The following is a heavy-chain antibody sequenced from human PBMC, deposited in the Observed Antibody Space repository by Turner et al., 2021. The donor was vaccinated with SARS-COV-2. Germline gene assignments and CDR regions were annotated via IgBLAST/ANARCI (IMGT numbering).Heavy chain of an antibody. CDR1: GFTFSSSG. D-gene: IGHD3-22*01. CDR3: ARDGSGYYDSSGLLDY. V-gene: IGHV3-30*03. Sequence: QVQLVESGGGVVPPGGSLSLSCAASGFTFSSSGMHWVRQAPGKGLEWVAVISYDGSDKYYADSVEGRFTISSDNSKNTLYLQMNSLRAEDTAVYYCARDGSGYYDSSGLLDYWGQGTLVTVSS. CDR2: ISYDGSDK. J-gene: IGHJ4*02.